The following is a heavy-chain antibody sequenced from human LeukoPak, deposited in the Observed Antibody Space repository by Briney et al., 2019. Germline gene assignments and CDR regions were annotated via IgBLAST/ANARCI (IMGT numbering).Heavy chain of an antibody. J-gene: IGHJ3*02. CDR2: ISSSSSYI. V-gene: IGHV3-21*01. D-gene: IGHD5-18*01. CDR1: GFTFGSYS. CDR3: ARVDTAMVGAFDI. Sequence: GGSLRLSCAASGFTFGSYSMNWVRQAPGKGLEWVSSISSSSSYIYYADSVKGRFTISRDNAKNSLYLQMNSLRAEDTAVYYCARVDTAMVGAFDIWGQGTMVTVSS.